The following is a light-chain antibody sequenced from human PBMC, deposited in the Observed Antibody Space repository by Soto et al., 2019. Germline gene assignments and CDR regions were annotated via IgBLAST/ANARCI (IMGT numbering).Light chain of an antibody. CDR2: RAS. CDR3: QQYGSSPGT. CDR1: QSVSSSY. Sequence: EIVLTQSPGTLSLSPGERATLSCRASQSVSSSYLAWYQQKPGQAPRLLIYRASSRATGIPDRFSGGGSGTDFTLTISRLEPEDFAVCYCQQYGSSPGTFGQGTKVEIK. V-gene: IGKV3-20*01. J-gene: IGKJ1*01.